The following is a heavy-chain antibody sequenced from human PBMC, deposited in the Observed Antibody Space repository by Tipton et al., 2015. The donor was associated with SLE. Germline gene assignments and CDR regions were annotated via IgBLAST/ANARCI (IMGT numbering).Heavy chain of an antibody. Sequence: TLSLTCAVSGYSISSGYYWSWIRQPAGKGLEWIGYIYTSGSTNYNPSLKSRVTISVDTSKNQFSLKLSSVTAADTAVYYCARARVEYSSSDFDYWGQGTLITVSS. V-gene: IGHV4-61*09. J-gene: IGHJ4*02. CDR1: GYSISSGYY. CDR3: ARARVEYSSSDFDY. CDR2: IYTSGST. D-gene: IGHD6-6*01.